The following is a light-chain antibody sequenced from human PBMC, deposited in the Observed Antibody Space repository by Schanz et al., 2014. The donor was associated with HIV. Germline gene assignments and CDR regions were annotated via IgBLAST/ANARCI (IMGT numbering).Light chain of an antibody. CDR1: QSVSSSY. CDR3: QQRSNWPRYT. J-gene: IGKJ2*01. CDR2: GAS. Sequence: EIVLTQSPGTLSLSPGERATLSCRASQSVSSSYLAWYQQKPGQAPRLLIYGASNRATGIPDRFSGSGSGTDFTLTISRLEPEDFAVYYCQQRSNWPRYTFGQGTKLEIK. V-gene: IGKV3D-20*02.